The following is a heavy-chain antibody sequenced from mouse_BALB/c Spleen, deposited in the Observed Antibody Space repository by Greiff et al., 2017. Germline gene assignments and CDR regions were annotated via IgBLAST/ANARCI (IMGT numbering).Heavy chain of an antibody. CDR1: GYSITSGYY. V-gene: IGHV3-6*02. J-gene: IGHJ3*01. CDR2: ISYDGSN. Sequence: VQLQQSGPGLVKPSQSLSLTCSVTGYSITSGYYWNWIRQFPGNKLEWMGYISYDGSNNYNPSLKNRISITRDTSKNQFFLKLNSVTTEDTATYYCANQLGRRAWFAYWGQGTLVTVSA. CDR3: ANQLGRRAWFAY. D-gene: IGHD4-1*02.